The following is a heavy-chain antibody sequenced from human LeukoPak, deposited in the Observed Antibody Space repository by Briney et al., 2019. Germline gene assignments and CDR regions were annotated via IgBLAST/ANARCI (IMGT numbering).Heavy chain of an antibody. CDR2: INPNSGGT. J-gene: IGHJ6*04. V-gene: IGHV1-2*04. Sequence: ASVKVSCKASGYTFTGYYMHWVQQAPGQGLEWMGWINPNSGGTNYAQKFQGWVTMTRDTSISTAYMELSRLRSDDTAVYYCARDLGYCSGGSCYRGMDVWGKGTTVTVSS. CDR3: ARDLGYCSGGSCYRGMDV. D-gene: IGHD2-15*01. CDR1: GYTFTGYY.